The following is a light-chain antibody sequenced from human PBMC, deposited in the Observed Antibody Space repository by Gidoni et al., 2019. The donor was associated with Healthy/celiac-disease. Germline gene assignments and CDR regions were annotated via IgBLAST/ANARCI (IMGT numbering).Light chain of an antibody. V-gene: IGKV1-27*01. CDR3: QKYNSAPLT. J-gene: IGKJ4*01. CDR1: QGISNY. Sequence: DIQMTQTPSTLSASVGDRVTITCRASQGISNYLAWYQQKPGKVTKRLIYAAATWHSAVPSRCSGSGSCTNYTLTISSRQPEDVATYYYQKYNSAPLTFGGGTKVEIK. CDR2: AAA.